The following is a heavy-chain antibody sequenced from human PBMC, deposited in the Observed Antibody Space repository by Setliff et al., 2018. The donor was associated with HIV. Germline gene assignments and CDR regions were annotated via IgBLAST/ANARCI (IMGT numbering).Heavy chain of an antibody. J-gene: IGHJ4*02. V-gene: IGHV4-39*01. CDR3: ARLQFYCSSTSCYGAYYFDF. Sequence: SETLSLTCTVSGGSISSSSYYWGWIRQPPGKGLEWIGSIYYSGSTYYNPSLKSRVTISVDTSKNQFSLKLSSVTAADTAVYYCARLQFYCSSTSCYGAYYFDFWGQGTLVTVSS. CDR2: IYYSGST. D-gene: IGHD2-2*01. CDR1: GGSISSSSYY.